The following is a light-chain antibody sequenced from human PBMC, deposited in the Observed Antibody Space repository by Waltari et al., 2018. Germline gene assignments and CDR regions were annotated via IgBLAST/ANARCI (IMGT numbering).Light chain of an antibody. CDR1: SRDIGGYVY. J-gene: IGLJ3*02. Sequence: QSALTQPASVSGSPGQSITISCTGTSRDIGGYVYVSWYQQNPGKAPKLIIYDVIYRPSGVSNRFSGSKSGNTASLTISGLQAEDEANYYCCSYTSASTLGVFGGGTKLTVL. CDR2: DVI. CDR3: CSYTSASTLGV. V-gene: IGLV2-14*03.